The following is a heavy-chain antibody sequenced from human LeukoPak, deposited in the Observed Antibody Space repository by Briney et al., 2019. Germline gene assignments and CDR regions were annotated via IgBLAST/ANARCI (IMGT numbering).Heavy chain of an antibody. J-gene: IGHJ6*02. Sequence: KASETLSLTCTVSGASISSSSFYWGWIRQAPGKGLEWVSSISSSSSYIYYADSVKGRFTISRDNAKNSLYLQMNSLRAEDTAVYYCASSSWPYYYYYYYGMDVWGQGTTVTVSS. V-gene: IGHV3-21*06. D-gene: IGHD6-13*01. CDR1: GASISSSS. CDR3: ASSSWPYYYYYYYGMDV. CDR2: ISSSSSYI.